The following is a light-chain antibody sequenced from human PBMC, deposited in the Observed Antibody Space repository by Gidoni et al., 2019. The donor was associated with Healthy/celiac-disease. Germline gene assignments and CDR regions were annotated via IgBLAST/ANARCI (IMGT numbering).Light chain of an antibody. CDR1: SSDVGGYNY. Sequence: QSALTQPASVSGSPGQSITISCTGTSSDVGGYNYVSWYQQHPGKAPKLMIYDVSKRPSGVPNRFSGSKSGNTASLTISGLQAEDEADYYCSSYTSSSTLNWVFGGGTKLTVL. J-gene: IGLJ3*02. CDR3: SSYTSSSTLNWV. V-gene: IGLV2-14*01. CDR2: DVS.